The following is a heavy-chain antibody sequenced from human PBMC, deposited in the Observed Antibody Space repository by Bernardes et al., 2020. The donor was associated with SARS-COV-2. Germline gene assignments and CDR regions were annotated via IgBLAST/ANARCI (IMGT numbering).Heavy chain of an antibody. CDR3: AKDIKSVLLWFGPSSGAFDI. J-gene: IGHJ3*02. D-gene: IGHD3-10*01. CDR2: ISWNSGSI. V-gene: IGHV3-9*01. Sequence: GGSLRLSCAASGFTFDDYAMHWVRQAPGKGLEWVSGISWNSGSIGYADSVKGRFTISRDNAKNSLYLQMNSLRAEDTALYYCAKDIKSVLLWFGPSSGAFDIWGQGTMVTVSS. CDR1: GFTFDDYA.